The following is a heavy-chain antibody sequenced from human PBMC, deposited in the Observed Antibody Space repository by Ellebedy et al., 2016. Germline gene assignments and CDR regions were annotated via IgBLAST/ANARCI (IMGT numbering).Heavy chain of an antibody. J-gene: IGHJ4*02. CDR1: GFTFRNFF. CDR3: TREHGSGGLDFDS. Sequence: GGSLRLXXVASGFTFRNFFMSWVRQAPGKGLEWVSTMRGDGAKTHLADSVKGRFTMSRDNSKNTLHLQMNSLRDEDTAVYYCTREHGSGGLDFDSWGQGTLVTVSS. D-gene: IGHD3-10*01. CDR2: MRGDGAKT. V-gene: IGHV3-23*01.